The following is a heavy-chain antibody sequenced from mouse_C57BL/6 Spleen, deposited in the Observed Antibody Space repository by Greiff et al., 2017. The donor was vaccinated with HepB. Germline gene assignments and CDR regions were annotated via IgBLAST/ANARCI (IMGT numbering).Heavy chain of an antibody. D-gene: IGHD2-10*01. CDR2: INPSTGGT. CDR1: GYSFTGYY. CDR3: ARGTYYGNYDYFDY. V-gene: IGHV1-42*01. J-gene: IGHJ2*01. Sequence: LVESGPELVKPGASVKISCKASGYSFTGYYMNWVKQSPEKSLEWIGEINPSTGGTTYNQKFKAKATLTVDKSSSTAYMQLKSLTSEDSAVYYCARGTYYGNYDYFDYWGQGTTLTVSS.